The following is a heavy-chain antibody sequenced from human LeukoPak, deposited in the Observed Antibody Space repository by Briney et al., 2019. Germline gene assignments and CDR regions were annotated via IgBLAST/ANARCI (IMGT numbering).Heavy chain of an antibody. CDR3: ARYRESNYVPNFDY. D-gene: IGHD4-11*01. J-gene: IGHJ4*02. CDR2: IYYSGST. Sequence: SETLSLTCTVSGGPISSGGYYWSWIRQHPGKGLEWIGYIYYSGSTYYNPSLKSRVTISVDTSKNQFSLKLSSVTAADTAVYYCARYRESNYVPNFDYWGQGTLVTVSP. V-gene: IGHV4-31*03. CDR1: GGPISSGGYY.